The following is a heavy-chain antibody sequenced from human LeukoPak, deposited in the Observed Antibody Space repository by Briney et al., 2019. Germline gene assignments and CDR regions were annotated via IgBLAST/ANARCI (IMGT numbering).Heavy chain of an antibody. CDR2: IYYSGST. CDR3: ARGVIVWGAYYYYYMDV. CDR1: GGSISGSSYY. D-gene: IGHD3-16*02. J-gene: IGHJ6*03. V-gene: IGHV4-39*07. Sequence: SETLSLTCTVSGGSISGSSYYWGWIRQPPGKGLEWIGSIYYSGSTYYNPSLKSRVTISVDTSKNQFSLKLSSVTAADTAVYYCARGVIVWGAYYYYYMDVWGKGTTVTISS.